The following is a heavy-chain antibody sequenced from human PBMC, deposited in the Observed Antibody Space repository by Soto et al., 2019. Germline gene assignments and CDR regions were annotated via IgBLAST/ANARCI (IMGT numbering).Heavy chain of an antibody. Sequence: VEFRRLADGASGFVVRETYMSCVRQAPGRGLQWVSFTYSGGSTYYADSVKGRFIISRDSSRNTLYLHLTSLGVEDPAVYYCARGCLGDSCYPAVVAWGQG. D-gene: IGHD2-15*01. CDR3: ARGCLGDSCYPAVVA. CDR2: TYSGGST. V-gene: IGHV3-53*01. CDR1: GFVVRETY. J-gene: IGHJ5*02.